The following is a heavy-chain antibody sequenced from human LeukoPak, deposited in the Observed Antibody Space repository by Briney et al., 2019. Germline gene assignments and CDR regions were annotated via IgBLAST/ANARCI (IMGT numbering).Heavy chain of an antibody. J-gene: IGHJ4*02. D-gene: IGHD3-22*01. V-gene: IGHV4-59*08. CDR3: ARHGTSRITMNH. Sequence: SETLSLTCTVSGGSTSPYYWSWIRQPPGEGPEWIGYIFYSGSTNYNPSLKSRVTISVDTSKNQFSLKLSSVTAADTAVYYCARHGTSRITMNHWGQGTLVTVSS. CDR2: IFYSGST. CDR1: GGSTSPYY.